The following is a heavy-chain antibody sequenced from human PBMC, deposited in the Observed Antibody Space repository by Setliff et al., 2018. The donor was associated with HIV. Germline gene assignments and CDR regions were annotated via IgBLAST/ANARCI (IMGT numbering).Heavy chain of an antibody. CDR3: AKDPPLSYSSGWYYFDY. J-gene: IGHJ4*02. CDR1: GFTFNTYW. Sequence: GGSLRLSCAASGFTFNTYWMSWVRQAPGKGLEWVANIKEDGSEKYYVDSVKGRFTISRDHAENSLYLQMNYLRVEDTAIYYCAKDPPLSYSSGWYYFDYWGQGTLVTVSS. CDR2: IKEDGSEK. V-gene: IGHV3-7*01. D-gene: IGHD6-19*01.